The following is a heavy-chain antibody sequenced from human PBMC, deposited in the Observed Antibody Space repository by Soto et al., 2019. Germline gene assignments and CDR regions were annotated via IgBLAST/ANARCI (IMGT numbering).Heavy chain of an antibody. J-gene: IGHJ4*02. CDR1: GYTFTSYY. D-gene: IGHD3-3*01. CDR3: ARDITIFGVIIYYFDY. Sequence: GASVKVSCKASGYTFTSYYIHWVRQAPGQGLEWMGIINPSGGSTSYAQKFQGRVTMTRDTSTSTVYMELSSLRSEDTAVYYCARDITIFGVIIYYFDYWGQGTLVTVSS. CDR2: INPSGGST. V-gene: IGHV1-46*03.